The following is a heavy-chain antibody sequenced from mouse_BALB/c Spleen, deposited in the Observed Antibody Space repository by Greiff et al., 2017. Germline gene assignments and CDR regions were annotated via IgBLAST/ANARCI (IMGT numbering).Heavy chain of an antibody. CDR2: ISSGGGST. V-gene: IGHV5-12-1*01. Sequence: EVMLVESGGGLVKPGGSLKLSCAASGFAFSSYDMSWVRQTPEKRLEWVAYISSGGGSTYYPDTVKGRFTISRDNAKNTLFLQMSSLKSEDTAMYYCARHEGYRYDVFAYWGQGTLVTVSA. J-gene: IGHJ3*01. D-gene: IGHD2-14*01. CDR3: ARHEGYRYDVFAY. CDR1: GFAFSSYD.